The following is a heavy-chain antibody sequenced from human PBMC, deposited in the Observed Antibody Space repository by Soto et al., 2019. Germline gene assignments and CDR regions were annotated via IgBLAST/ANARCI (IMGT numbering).Heavy chain of an antibody. CDR1: GVSMRNSY. D-gene: IGHD3-16*01. V-gene: IGHV4-4*07. CDR3: ARGGGVPALGDP. J-gene: IGHJ5*02. CDR2: ISTSGNT. Sequence: SETLSLTCSVSGVSMRNSYWTWIRQSAGKGLEWIGRISTSGNTNYNPSLNSRLTMSVDTSKNQVSLKMTSVTAADTAVYYCARGGGVPALGDPWRQRTLVTVSS.